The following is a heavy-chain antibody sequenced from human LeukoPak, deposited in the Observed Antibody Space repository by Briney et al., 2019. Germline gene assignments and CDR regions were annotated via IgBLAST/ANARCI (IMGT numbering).Heavy chain of an antibody. Sequence: ASVKVSCKASGYTFTGYYMHWVRQAPGQGLEWMGWINPNSGGTNYAQKFQGRVTMTRDTSISTAYMELSSLRSEDTAVYYCARSLFRFLEWSYRSYYYYYMDVWGKGTTVTVSS. CDR3: ARSLFRFLEWSYRSYYYYYMDV. V-gene: IGHV1-2*02. CDR2: INPNSGGT. J-gene: IGHJ6*03. CDR1: GYTFTGYY. D-gene: IGHD3-3*01.